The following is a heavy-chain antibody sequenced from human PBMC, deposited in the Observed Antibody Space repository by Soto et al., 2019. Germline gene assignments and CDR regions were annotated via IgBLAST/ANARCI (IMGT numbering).Heavy chain of an antibody. CDR3: ARSWETFCTSRSCYGPNWCDP. J-gene: IGHJ5*02. V-gene: IGHV3-11*01. D-gene: IGHD2-2*01. CDR2: ISSSGSTT. CDR1: GFPFSDYY. Sequence: GGSLRLSCAASGFPFSDYYMSWVRQAPGKGLEWLSSISSSGSTTHYADSLKGRFTISRDNAKNALYLQMNRLRVEDSAIYYCARSWETFCTSRSCYGPNWCDPWGRGTLVTVSS.